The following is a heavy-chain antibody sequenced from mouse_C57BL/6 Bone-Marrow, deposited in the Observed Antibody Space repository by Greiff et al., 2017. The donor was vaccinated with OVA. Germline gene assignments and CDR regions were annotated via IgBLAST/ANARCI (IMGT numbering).Heavy chain of an antibody. J-gene: IGHJ3*01. V-gene: IGHV1-82*01. D-gene: IGHD4-1*01. CDR1: GYAFSSSW. CDR2: IYPGDGDT. Sequence: QVQLQQSGPELVKPGASVKISCKASGYAFSSSWMNWVKQRPGKGLEWIGRIYPGDGDTNYNGKFKGKATLTSDKSSSTSYRQLSSLTSEDSAVYFCARGLTGKDWGQGTLVTVSA. CDR3: ARGLTGKD.